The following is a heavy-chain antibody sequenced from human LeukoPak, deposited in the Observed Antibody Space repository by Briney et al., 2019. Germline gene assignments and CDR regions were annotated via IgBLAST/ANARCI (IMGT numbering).Heavy chain of an antibody. CDR2: IKLDGSEE. D-gene: IGHD1-1*01. J-gene: IGHJ4*02. CDR3: ARMRQLRFPATFDY. Sequence: GGSLRLSCAASGFTFSTYWMGWVRQAPGKGLEWVATIKLDGSEEYYVDSVKGRFTISRDNAKTSLYLQMNSLRAEDTAVYFCARMRQLRFPATFDYWGQGTLVTASS. CDR1: GFTFSTYW. V-gene: IGHV3-7*01.